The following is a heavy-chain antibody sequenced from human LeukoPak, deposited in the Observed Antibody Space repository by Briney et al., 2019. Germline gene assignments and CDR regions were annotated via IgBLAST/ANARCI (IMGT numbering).Heavy chain of an antibody. D-gene: IGHD2-2*01. Sequence: GASVKVSCKASGYTFTSYAMHWVRQAPGQRLEWMGWINAGNGNTKYSQKFQGRVTITRDTSASTAYMELSSLRSEDTAVYYCARRGALRYPYQLLNSYDYWGQGTLVTVSS. CDR3: ARRGALRYPYQLLNSYDY. CDR1: GYTFTSYA. CDR2: INAGNGNT. V-gene: IGHV1-3*01. J-gene: IGHJ4*02.